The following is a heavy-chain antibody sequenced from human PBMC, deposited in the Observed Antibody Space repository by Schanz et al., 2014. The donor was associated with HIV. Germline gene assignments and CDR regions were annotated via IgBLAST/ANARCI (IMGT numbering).Heavy chain of an antibody. CDR1: GGSFSGHY. D-gene: IGHD3-3*01. V-gene: IGHV4-34*01. CDR3: GRGTDDFPPDS. Sequence: QVQVQQTGAGLLKPSETLTLTCVVYGGSFSGHYWSWIRQSPGKGLEWIGEIYQSGGTAYSPSFKSRIPMSPYTSKNQVSLNLRFVTAADTAVYYCGRGTDDFPPDSWGQGTQVIVSS. J-gene: IGHJ4*02. CDR2: IYQSGGT.